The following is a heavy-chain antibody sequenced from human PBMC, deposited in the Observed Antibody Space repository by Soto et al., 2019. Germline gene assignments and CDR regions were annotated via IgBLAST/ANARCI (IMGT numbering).Heavy chain of an antibody. D-gene: IGHD2-2*01. V-gene: IGHV3-9*02. Sequence: PGGSLRLSCATYAFTSDDYCMHWVRQAPGKGLEWVSGISWNSGSIGYADFVKGRFTISRDNAKNSLYLQMNRLRAEDTALYYCAKARYCSSTRCYSFDYWRHGTMVTVSS. CDR1: AFTSDDYC. J-gene: IGHJ4*01. CDR3: AKARYCSSTRCYSFDY. CDR2: ISWNSGSI.